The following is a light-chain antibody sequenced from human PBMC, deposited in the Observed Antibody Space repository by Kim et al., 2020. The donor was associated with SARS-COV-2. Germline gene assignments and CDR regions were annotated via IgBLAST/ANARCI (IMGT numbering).Light chain of an antibody. Sequence: DIVMTQSPDSLAVSLGERATINCKSSQSVLYSSNNKNYLALYQQKPGQPPKLLIYWASTRESGVPDRFSGSGSGTDFTLTISSLQAEDVAVYFFPRYFCSPPTFGQGTTVDIK. CDR2: WAS. CDR1: QSVLYSSNNKNY. CDR3: PRYFCSPPT. J-gene: IGKJ1*01. V-gene: IGKV4-1*01.